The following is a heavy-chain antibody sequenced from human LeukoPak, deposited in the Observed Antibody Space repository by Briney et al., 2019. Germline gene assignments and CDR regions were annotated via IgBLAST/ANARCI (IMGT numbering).Heavy chain of an antibody. D-gene: IGHD3-22*01. CDR1: GFTFSTYA. J-gene: IGHJ4*02. CDR3: WSDSSGYHDY. V-gene: IGHV3-15*01. CDR2: IKSKTDGGTT. Sequence: PGGSLRLSCAASGFTFSTYAMSWVRQAPGKGLEWVGRIKSKTDGGTTDYAAPVKGRFTISRDDSKNTLYLQMNSLKTEDTAVYYCWSDSSGYHDYWGQGTLVTVSS.